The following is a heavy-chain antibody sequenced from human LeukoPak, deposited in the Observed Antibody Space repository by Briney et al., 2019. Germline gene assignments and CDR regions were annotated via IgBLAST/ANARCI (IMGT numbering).Heavy chain of an antibody. CDR3: ARSVVVVVAATDGDPPYNSFDR. CDR1: GYSISSGYY. J-gene: IGHJ5*02. CDR2: IYHSGST. Sequence: SETLSLTCAVSGYSISSGYYWGWIRQPPGKGLEWIGSIYHSGSTYYNLSLKSRVTISVDTSKNQFSLKLSSVTAADTAVYYCARSVVVVVAATDGDPPYNSFDRWGQGTLVTVSS. V-gene: IGHV4-38-2*01. D-gene: IGHD2-15*01.